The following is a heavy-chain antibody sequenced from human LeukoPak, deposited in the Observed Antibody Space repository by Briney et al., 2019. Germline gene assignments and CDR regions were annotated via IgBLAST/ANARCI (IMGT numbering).Heavy chain of an antibody. V-gene: IGHV3-23*01. J-gene: IGHJ4*02. CDR1: GFTFSSHA. Sequence: GGSLRLSCVASGFTFSSHAMSWVRQAPGEGLEWVSAISGSGGSTYYADSVKGRFTISRDNSKNTLYLQMNSLRAEDTAVYYCAKTLWFGELLSSCFFDYWGQGTLVTVSS. D-gene: IGHD3-10*01. CDR3: AKTLWFGELLSSCFFDY. CDR2: ISGSGGST.